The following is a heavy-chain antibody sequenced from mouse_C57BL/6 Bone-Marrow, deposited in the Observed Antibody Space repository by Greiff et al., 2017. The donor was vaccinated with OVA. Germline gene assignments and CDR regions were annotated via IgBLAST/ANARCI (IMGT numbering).Heavy chain of an antibody. CDR1: GFNIKDDY. Sequence: EVKLVESGAELVRPGASVKLSCTASGFNIKDDYMHWVKQRPEQGLEWIGWIDPENGDTEYASKFQGKATITADTSSNTAYLQLSSLTSEDTAVYYCTTYYSNYYAMDYWGQGTSVTVSS. D-gene: IGHD2-5*01. CDR3: TTYYSNYYAMDY. CDR2: IDPENGDT. J-gene: IGHJ4*01. V-gene: IGHV14-4*01.